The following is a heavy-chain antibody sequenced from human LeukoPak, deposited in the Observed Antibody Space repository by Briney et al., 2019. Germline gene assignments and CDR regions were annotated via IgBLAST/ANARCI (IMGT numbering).Heavy chain of an antibody. CDR2: IYYNGIS. V-gene: IGHV4-59*01. D-gene: IGHD6-13*01. CDR1: GGSISGYY. J-gene: IGHJ4*02. Sequence: SETLSLTCTVSGGSISGYYWSWIRQPPGKGLGWIAYIYYNGISNYNPSLKSRVIISVDSSKNQFSLKLTSVTAADTAVYYCARLSTGYWGQGTLVTVSS. CDR3: ARLSTGY.